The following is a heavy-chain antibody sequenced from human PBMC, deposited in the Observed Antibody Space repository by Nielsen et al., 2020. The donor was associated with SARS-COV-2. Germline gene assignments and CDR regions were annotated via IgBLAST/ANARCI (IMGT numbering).Heavy chain of an antibody. CDR2: IYYIGGT. CDR1: GGSISSGTYY. Sequence: SETLSLTCTVSGGSISSGTYYWSWIRQPPGKGLEWIGYIYYIGGTYYNPSLKSRVNISLDTSKNQFSLQLNSVTAADTAVYFCARETATGFLGTVDSWGQGVLVTVSS. V-gene: IGHV4-31*03. CDR3: ARETATGFLGTVDS. D-gene: IGHD2-21*02. J-gene: IGHJ4*02.